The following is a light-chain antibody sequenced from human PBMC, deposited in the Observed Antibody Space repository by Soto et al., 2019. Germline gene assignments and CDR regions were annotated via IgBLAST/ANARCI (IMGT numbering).Light chain of an antibody. CDR3: QQYTGSPRA. CDR2: AAS. Sequence: EIVLTQSPGTLSVSPGESATLSCRASQRIYSTFIAWYQQKPGQAPRLLIYAASSRETGIPDRFSGSGSGTDYTLTISRLEPEDFAVYYCQQYTGSPRAFGQGTKVDIK. CDR1: QRIYSTF. V-gene: IGKV3-20*01. J-gene: IGKJ1*01.